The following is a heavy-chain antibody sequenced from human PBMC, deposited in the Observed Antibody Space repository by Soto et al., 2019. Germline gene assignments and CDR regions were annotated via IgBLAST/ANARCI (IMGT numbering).Heavy chain of an antibody. CDR2: TYYRSKWYS. D-gene: IGHD6-13*01. CDR1: GDSVSSNSAA. Sequence: PSQTLSLTCAISGDSVSSNSAAWNWIRQSPSGGLEWLGRTYYRSKWYSVSAVSVKSRATIKPDTSKNQFSLQLNSVTPEDTAVYYCAREGAAAMGDYYYGMDVWGQGTTVTVSS. J-gene: IGHJ6*02. CDR3: AREGAAAMGDYYYGMDV. V-gene: IGHV6-1*01.